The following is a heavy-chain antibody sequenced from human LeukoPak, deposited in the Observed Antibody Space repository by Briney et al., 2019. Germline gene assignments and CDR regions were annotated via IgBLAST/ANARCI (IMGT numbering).Heavy chain of an antibody. D-gene: IGHD1-26*01. CDR1: GFTFSSYS. J-gene: IGHJ4*02. V-gene: IGHV3-21*01. CDR3: ARDQGSYYFDY. Sequence: GGSLRLSCVASGFTFSSYSMNWVRQAPGKGLEWVSSISSSSSYIYYADSVKGRFTISRDNAKNSLYLQMNSLRAEDTAVYYCARDQGSYYFDYWGQGTLVTVSS. CDR2: ISSSSSYI.